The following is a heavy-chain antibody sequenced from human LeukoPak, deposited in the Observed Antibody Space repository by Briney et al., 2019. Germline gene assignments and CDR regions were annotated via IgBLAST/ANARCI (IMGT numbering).Heavy chain of an antibody. CDR1: GFTFGSYA. Sequence: GESLRLSCAASGFTFGSYAMNWVRQAPGKGLEWVSLITGSGGSTYYADSVKGRFTISGDNSKNTLYLQMNSLRAEDTAVYYCGKGSGPNYYGMDVWGKGTTVTVSS. CDR3: GKGSGPNYYGMDV. CDR2: ITGSGGST. V-gene: IGHV3-23*01. J-gene: IGHJ6*04. D-gene: IGHD2-15*01.